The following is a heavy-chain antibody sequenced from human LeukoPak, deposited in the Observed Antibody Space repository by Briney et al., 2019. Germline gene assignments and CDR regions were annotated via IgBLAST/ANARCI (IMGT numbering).Heavy chain of an antibody. Sequence: GGSLRLSCAASGFTLDDYTIHGARQVRGKGRECFSLISGDGGSTYYADSVKGRFTISRDNSKNFLYLQMNSLRTEDTALYYCAKGWYSSSWYGISRFDYWGQGTLVTVSS. V-gene: IGHV3-43*01. D-gene: IGHD6-13*01. CDR2: ISGDGGST. CDR1: GFTLDDYT. J-gene: IGHJ4*02. CDR3: AKGWYSSSWYGISRFDY.